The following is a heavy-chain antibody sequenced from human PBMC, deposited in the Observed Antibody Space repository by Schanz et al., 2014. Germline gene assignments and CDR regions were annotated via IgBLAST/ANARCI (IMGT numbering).Heavy chain of an antibody. V-gene: IGHV3-30*18. D-gene: IGHD3-10*01. J-gene: IGHJ4*02. CDR2: ISSDGSKK. CDR3: AKDLHSDSGNYYSCCFDS. Sequence: QVQLVESGGGVVQPERSLRLSCAASGFNFANHAIHWVRQGQGNGLQWVAVISSDGSKKLYADSVKARFTISRDNSKNSESLQMDRLRPEDAAVYFCAKDLHSDSGNYYSCCFDSGGPGALVTVSS. CDR1: GFNFANHA.